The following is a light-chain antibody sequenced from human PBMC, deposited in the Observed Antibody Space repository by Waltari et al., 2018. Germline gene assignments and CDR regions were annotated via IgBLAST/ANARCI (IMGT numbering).Light chain of an antibody. J-gene: IGLJ2*01. CDR2: DKN. Sequence: SSELTQDPAVSVAMGQTVTITCQGNGLRSYYASWYQQRPGQAPILIMYDKNNRPSGVPDRFSGSNSGNTASLTITRAQAEDEGDYFCHSRDTTSTRLFGGGTRVTV. CDR3: HSRDTTSTRL. CDR1: GLRSYY. V-gene: IGLV3-19*01.